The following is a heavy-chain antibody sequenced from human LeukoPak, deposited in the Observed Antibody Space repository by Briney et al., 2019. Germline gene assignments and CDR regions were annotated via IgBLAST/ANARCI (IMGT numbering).Heavy chain of an antibody. Sequence: SQTLSLTCTVSGGSISSGGYYWSWIRQHPGKGLEWIGYIYYSGSTYYNPSLKSRVTISVDTSKNQFSLKLSSVTAADTAVYYCARINWNYFDYWGQGILVTVAP. CDR3: ARINWNYFDY. D-gene: IGHD3-3*01. V-gene: IGHV4-31*03. CDR1: GGSISSGGYY. CDR2: IYYSGST. J-gene: IGHJ4*02.